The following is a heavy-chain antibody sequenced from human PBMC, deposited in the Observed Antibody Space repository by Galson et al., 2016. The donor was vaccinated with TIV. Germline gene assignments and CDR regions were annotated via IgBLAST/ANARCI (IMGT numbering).Heavy chain of an antibody. D-gene: IGHD6-25*01. Sequence: SLRLSCAASGFTFSSYAMTWVRQAPGKGLEWVSALSGGATNTYYSDSVKGRFTISRDNSQNKVFLEMDSLRVDDTAAYYCAKDRGYFEGFDHWGPGTLVTVSS. J-gene: IGHJ4*02. CDR1: GFTFSSYA. V-gene: IGHV3-23*01. CDR3: AKDRGYFEGFDH. CDR2: LSGGATNT.